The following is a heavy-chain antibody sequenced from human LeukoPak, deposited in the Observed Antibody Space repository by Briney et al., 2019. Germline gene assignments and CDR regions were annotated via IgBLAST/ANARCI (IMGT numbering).Heavy chain of an antibody. CDR1: GFTFSSYA. CDR3: ARGSGITIFGVVIRMGAFDI. J-gene: IGHJ3*02. D-gene: IGHD3-3*01. V-gene: IGHV3-30*04. CDR2: ISSDGSNK. Sequence: GRSLRLSCAASGFTFSSYAMHWVRQAPGKGLEWVAVISSDGSNKYYADSVKGRFTISRDNSKNTPYLQMNSLRAEDTAVYYCARGSGITIFGVVIRMGAFDIWGQGTMVTVSS.